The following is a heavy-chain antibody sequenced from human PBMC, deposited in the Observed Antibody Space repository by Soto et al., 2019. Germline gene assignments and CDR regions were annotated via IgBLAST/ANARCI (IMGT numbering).Heavy chain of an antibody. CDR2: IKSRTDGGTT. J-gene: IGHJ4*02. D-gene: IGHD2-15*01. Sequence: EVQLVESGGGLVKPGGSLRLSCAASEFPFSKAWMSWVRQAPGKGLEWVGRIKSRTDGGTTDYAAPVKGRFTLSRDDSKNTLYLQMNSLKSEDTAVYYCTAYGCSGGSCYSGDYWGQGTLVTVSS. V-gene: IGHV3-15*01. CDR3: TAYGCSGGSCYSGDY. CDR1: EFPFSKAW.